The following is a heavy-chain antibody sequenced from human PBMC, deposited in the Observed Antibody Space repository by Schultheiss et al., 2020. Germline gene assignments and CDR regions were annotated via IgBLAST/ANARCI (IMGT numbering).Heavy chain of an antibody. J-gene: IGHJ4*02. Sequence: GESLKISCAASGFTFSTFGTHWVRQAPGKGLEWVALMWSDGSNKFYADSVKGRFTITRDNSKNTVSLQMNSLRAEDTAVYYCARGDGHNYGTFGYWGQGTLVTVSS. V-gene: IGHV3-33*01. D-gene: IGHD5-24*01. CDR1: GFTFSTFG. CDR3: ARGDGHNYGTFGY. CDR2: MWSDGSNK.